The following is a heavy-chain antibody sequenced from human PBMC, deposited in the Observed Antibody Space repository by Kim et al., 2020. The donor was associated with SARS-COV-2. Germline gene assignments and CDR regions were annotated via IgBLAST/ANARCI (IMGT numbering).Heavy chain of an antibody. V-gene: IGHV3-30*18. Sequence: GGSLRLSCAASGFTFSSYGMHWVRQAPGKGLEWVAVISYDGSNKYYADSVKGRFTISRDNSKNTLYLQMNSLRAEDTAVYYCAKGIQLWSQNPLFDYLG. CDR3: AKGIQLWSQNPLFDY. CDR1: GFTFSSYG. D-gene: IGHD5-18*01. CDR2: ISYDGSNK. J-gene: IGHJ4*01.